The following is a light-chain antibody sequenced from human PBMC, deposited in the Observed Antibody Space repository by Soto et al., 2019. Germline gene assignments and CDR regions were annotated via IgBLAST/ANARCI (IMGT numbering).Light chain of an antibody. CDR1: QGIKDY. V-gene: IGKV1-33*01. Sequence: DIQMTQSPSSLSASVGDRVTITCQASQGIKDYLNWYQQKPVKAPKLLIDDASNLKTGGPSRFSGSGSGTDFIFGINNLQPEDISTYYCQHYDNLPLTFGGGTKVEIK. CDR2: DAS. J-gene: IGKJ4*01. CDR3: QHYDNLPLT.